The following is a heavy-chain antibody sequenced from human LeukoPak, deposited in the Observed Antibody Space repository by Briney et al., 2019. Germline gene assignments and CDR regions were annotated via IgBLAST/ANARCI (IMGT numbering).Heavy chain of an antibody. D-gene: IGHD3-22*01. J-gene: IGHJ5*02. CDR2: INPNSGGT. Sequence: GASVNVSCKASGYTFTGYYIHGVRQAPGQGLEWVGWINPNSGGTNYAQKFQGRVTMTRDTSISTAYMELSRLRSDDTAVYYCASRAVVSLISWGQGTLVTVSS. CDR3: ASRAVVSLIS. V-gene: IGHV1-2*02. CDR1: GYTFTGYY.